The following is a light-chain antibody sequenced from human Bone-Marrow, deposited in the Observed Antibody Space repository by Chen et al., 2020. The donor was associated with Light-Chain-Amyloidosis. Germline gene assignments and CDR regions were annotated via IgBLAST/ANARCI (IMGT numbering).Light chain of an antibody. CDR1: SSDVGGDNH. CDR2: ENT. Sequence: QSALTQHASVSGSPGQSITISCTGTSSDVGGDNHVSWYQQHPDKAPTLMIYENTNRPSWVPNRCAGSKSDNAASLTLSGLQTDDGADYFCSSYSITNTLVFGSGTRVTGL. V-gene: IGLV2-14*01. CDR3: SSYSITNTLV. J-gene: IGLJ1*01.